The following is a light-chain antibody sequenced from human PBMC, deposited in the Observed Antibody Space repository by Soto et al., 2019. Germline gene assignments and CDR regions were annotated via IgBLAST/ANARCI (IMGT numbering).Light chain of an antibody. CDR1: SSNIGAGYD. CDR2: GNS. V-gene: IGLV1-40*01. Sequence: QSVLTQPPSVSGAPGQRVTISCTGSSSNIGAGYDVHWYQQLPGTAPKLLIYGNSNRPSGVPDRFCGSKSGTSASLAITGLQAEDEADYSCQYYDSSLSGVVFGGGTKLTVL. CDR3: QYYDSSLSGVV. J-gene: IGLJ2*01.